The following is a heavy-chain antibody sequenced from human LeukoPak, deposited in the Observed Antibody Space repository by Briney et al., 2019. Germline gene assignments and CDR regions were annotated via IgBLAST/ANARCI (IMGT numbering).Heavy chain of an antibody. CDR3: AKEYCSHSVCHSLDY. D-gene: IGHD2-8*01. V-gene: IGHV3-30*18. CDR1: GFTFSSSG. Sequence: GGSLRLSCAASGFTFSSSGMHWVRQAPGKGLEWVAVISYDGSNKYYADSVKGRLTFSRDNSKNTLYLQMNSLRAEDTAVYYCAKEYCSHSVCHSLDYWGQGTLVTVSS. J-gene: IGHJ4*02. CDR2: ISYDGSNK.